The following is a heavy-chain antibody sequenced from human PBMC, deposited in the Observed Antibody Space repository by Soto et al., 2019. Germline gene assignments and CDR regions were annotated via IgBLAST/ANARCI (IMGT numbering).Heavy chain of an antibody. Sequence: ASVKVSCKASGYTFTSYGISWVRQAPGQGLEWMGWISAYNGNTKYSQKFQGRVTITRDTSASTAYKELSSLRSEDTAVYYCARSDPYRLRLGELSPFDYWGQGTLVTVSS. CDR3: ARSDPYRLRLGELSPFDY. V-gene: IGHV1-18*04. D-gene: IGHD3-16*02. CDR1: GYTFTSYG. CDR2: ISAYNGNT. J-gene: IGHJ4*02.